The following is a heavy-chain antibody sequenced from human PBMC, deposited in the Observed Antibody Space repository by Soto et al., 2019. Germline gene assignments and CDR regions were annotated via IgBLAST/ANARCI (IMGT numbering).Heavy chain of an antibody. CDR1: GFTVSNNY. CDR3: ATYSSLDY. D-gene: IGHD6-13*01. Sequence: EVQLVETGGGLIQPGGTLRLSCAASGFTVSNNYMSWVRQAPGKGLEWVSLIYSGGSTYYADSVKGRFTISRDNSKNTLYLQMNSLRAEDTAVYYCATYSSLDYWGQGTLVTVSS. V-gene: IGHV3-53*02. CDR2: IYSGGST. J-gene: IGHJ4*02.